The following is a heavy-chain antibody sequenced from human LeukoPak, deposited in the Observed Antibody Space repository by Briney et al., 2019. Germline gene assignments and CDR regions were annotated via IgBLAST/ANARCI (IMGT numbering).Heavy chain of an antibody. Sequence: SETLSLTCAVYGGSFSGYYWSWIRQPPGKGLEWIGEINHSGSTNYNPSLKSRVTISVDTSKNQFSLKLSSVTAADTAVYYCARTSIYYDSSGYRAWGQGTLVTVSS. CDR3: ARTSIYYDSSGYRA. CDR2: INHSGST. V-gene: IGHV4-34*01. D-gene: IGHD3-22*01. J-gene: IGHJ5*02. CDR1: GGSFSGYY.